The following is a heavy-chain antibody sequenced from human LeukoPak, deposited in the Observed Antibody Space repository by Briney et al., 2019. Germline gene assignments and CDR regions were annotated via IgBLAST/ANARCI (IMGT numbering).Heavy chain of an antibody. CDR3: AKSHHVTAIDY. Sequence: GGSLRLSCTASGFTFGDYAMSWFRQAPGKGLEWVGFIRSKAYGGTTEYAASVKGRFTISRDDSKSIAYLQMNSLRADDTAVYYCAKSHHVTAIDYWGQGTLVTVSS. CDR2: IRSKAYGGTT. J-gene: IGHJ4*02. D-gene: IGHD2-21*02. CDR1: GFTFGDYA. V-gene: IGHV3-49*03.